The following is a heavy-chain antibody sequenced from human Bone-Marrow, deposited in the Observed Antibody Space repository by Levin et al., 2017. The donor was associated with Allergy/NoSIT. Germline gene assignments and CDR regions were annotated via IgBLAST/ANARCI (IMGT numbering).Heavy chain of an antibody. CDR1: GYTFTGYY. CDR3: ARDVEGPMVRGVSNWFDP. V-gene: IGHV1-2*02. Sequence: ASVKVSCKASGYTFTGYYMHWVRQAPGQGLEWMGWINPNSGGTNYAQKFQGRVTMTRDTSISTAYMELSRLRSDDTAVYYCARDVEGPMVRGVSNWFDPWGQGTLVTVSS. CDR2: INPNSGGT. J-gene: IGHJ5*02. D-gene: IGHD3-10*01.